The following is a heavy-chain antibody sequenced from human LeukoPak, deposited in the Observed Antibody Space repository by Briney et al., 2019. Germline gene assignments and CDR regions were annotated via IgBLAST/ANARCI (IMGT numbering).Heavy chain of an antibody. J-gene: IGHJ5*02. CDR1: GGSFSGYY. CDR3: ARGARYDVLTGYYAEDNCFDP. CDR2: INHSGST. Sequence: SETLSLTCAVYGGSFSGYYWSWIRQPPGKGLEWTGEINHSGSTNYDQSLKSRVTISVDTSKNQFSLKLSSVTAADTAVYYCARGARYDVLTGYYAEDNCFDPWGQGTLVTVSS. V-gene: IGHV4-34*01. D-gene: IGHD3-9*01.